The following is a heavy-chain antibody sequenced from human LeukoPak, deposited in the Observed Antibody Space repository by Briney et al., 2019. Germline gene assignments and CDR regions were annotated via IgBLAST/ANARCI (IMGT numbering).Heavy chain of an antibody. CDR1: GGTFSSYA. CDR2: IIPILGIA. CDR3: ARDSYDYGGNSVKKQSVQFDY. Sequence: SVKVSCKASGGTFSSYAISWVRQAPGQGLEWMGRIIPILGIANYAQKLQGRVTITADKSTSTAYMELSSLRSEDTAVYYCARDSYDYGGNSVKKQSVQFDYWGQGTLVTVSS. J-gene: IGHJ4*02. D-gene: IGHD4-23*01. V-gene: IGHV1-69*04.